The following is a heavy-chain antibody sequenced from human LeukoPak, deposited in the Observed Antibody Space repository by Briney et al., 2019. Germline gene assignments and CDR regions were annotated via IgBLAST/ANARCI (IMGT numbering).Heavy chain of an antibody. CDR3: AREGRGGQWLENNWFDP. CDR2: ISAYNGNT. J-gene: IGHJ5*02. D-gene: IGHD6-19*01. CDR1: GYTFTSYG. V-gene: IGHV1-18*01. Sequence: GASVKVSCKASGYTFTSYGISWVRQAPGQGLEWMGWISAYNGNTNYAQKLQGRVTMTTDTSTSTAYMELRSLRSDDTAVYYCAREGRGGQWLENNWFDPWGQGTLVTVSS.